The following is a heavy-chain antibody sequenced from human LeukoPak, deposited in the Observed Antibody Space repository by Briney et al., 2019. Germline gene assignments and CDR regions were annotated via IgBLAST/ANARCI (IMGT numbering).Heavy chain of an antibody. D-gene: IGHD3-22*01. CDR3: ASETYYYDSSGFDY. Sequence: SETLSLTCAVSGGSISSGGYSWSWIRQPPGKGLEWIGYIYHSGSTYYNPSLKSRVTISVDRSKNQFSLKLSSVTAADTAVYYCASETYYYDSSGFDYWGQGTLVTVSS. J-gene: IGHJ4*02. CDR1: GGSISSGGYS. CDR2: IYHSGST. V-gene: IGHV4-30-2*01.